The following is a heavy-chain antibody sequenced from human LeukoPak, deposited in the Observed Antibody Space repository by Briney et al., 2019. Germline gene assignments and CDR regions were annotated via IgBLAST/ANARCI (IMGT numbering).Heavy chain of an antibody. CDR1: GYTFTSYG. Sequence: ASVKVSCKASGYTFTSYGISWVRQAPGQGLEWMGWISAYNGNTNYAQKLQGRVTMTTDTSTSTAHMELRSLRSDDTAVYYCARHEYYYGMDVWGQGPTVTVSS. V-gene: IGHV1-18*01. CDR3: ARHEYYYGMDV. J-gene: IGHJ6*02. CDR2: ISAYNGNT.